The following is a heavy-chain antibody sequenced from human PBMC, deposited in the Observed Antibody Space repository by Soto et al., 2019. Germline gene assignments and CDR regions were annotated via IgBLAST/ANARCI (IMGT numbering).Heavy chain of an antibody. V-gene: IGHV3-30*18. D-gene: IGHD6-19*01. CDR2: ISYDGSNK. Sequence: GGSLRLSCAASGFTFSSYGMHWVRQAPGKGLEWVAVISYDGSNKYYADSVKGRFTISRDNSKNTLYLQMNSLRAEDTAVYYCAKSYSSGWYYFDYWGQGTLVTVSS. CDR3: AKSYSSGWYYFDY. CDR1: GFTFSSYG. J-gene: IGHJ4*02.